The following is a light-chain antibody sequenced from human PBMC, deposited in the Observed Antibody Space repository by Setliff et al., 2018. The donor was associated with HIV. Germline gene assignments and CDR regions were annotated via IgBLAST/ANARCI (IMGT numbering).Light chain of an antibody. CDR3: AAWDNSLSGSYV. V-gene: IGLV2-14*03. Sequence: QSVLTQPASVSGSPGQSITISCTGSSSDIGDYESVSWYQQHPGEVPKLMIYDVTKRPSGVSNRFSASKSGNTASLTISGLRSEDEADYYCAAWDNSLSGSYVFATGTKVTVL. CDR2: DVT. J-gene: IGLJ1*01. CDR1: SSDIGDYES.